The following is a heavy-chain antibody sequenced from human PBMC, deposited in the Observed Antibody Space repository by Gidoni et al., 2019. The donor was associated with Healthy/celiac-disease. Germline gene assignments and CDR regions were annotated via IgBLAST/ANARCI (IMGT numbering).Heavy chain of an antibody. CDR3: AKSLTGTGAFDY. D-gene: IGHD1-20*01. CDR2: ISGSGGST. CDR1: GFPFSSYA. J-gene: IGHJ4*02. Sequence: EVQLLESGGGLVQPGGSLRLSCAASGFPFSSYAMSWVRQAPGKGLEWVSAISGSGGSTYYADSVKGRFTISRDNSKNTLYLQMNSLRAEDTAVYYCAKSLTGTGAFDYWGQGTLVTVSS. V-gene: IGHV3-23*01.